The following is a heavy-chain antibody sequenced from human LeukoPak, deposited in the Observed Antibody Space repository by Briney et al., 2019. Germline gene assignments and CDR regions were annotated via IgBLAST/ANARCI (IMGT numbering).Heavy chain of an antibody. V-gene: IGHV1-69*06. CDR3: ARVGGYEKYYFDY. Sequence: ASVTVSCTASGGTFSSYAISWVRQAPGQGLEWMGGIIPIFGTANYAQKFQGRVTITADKSTSTAYMELSSLRSEDTAVYYCARVGGYEKYYFDYWGQGTLVTVSS. D-gene: IGHD5-12*01. CDR2: IIPIFGTA. CDR1: GGTFSSYA. J-gene: IGHJ4*02.